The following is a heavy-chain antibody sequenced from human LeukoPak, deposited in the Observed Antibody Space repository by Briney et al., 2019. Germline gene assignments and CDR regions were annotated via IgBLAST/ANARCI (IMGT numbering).Heavy chain of an antibody. J-gene: IGHJ5*02. Sequence: SETLSLTCAVYGGSFSGYYWSWIRQPPGKGLEWIGEINHSGSTNYNPSLKSRVTISVDTSKNQFSLKLSSATAADTAVYYCARVRSIAARWFDPWGQGTLVTVSS. V-gene: IGHV4-34*01. CDR2: INHSGST. CDR3: ARVRSIAARWFDP. CDR1: GGSFSGYY. D-gene: IGHD6-6*01.